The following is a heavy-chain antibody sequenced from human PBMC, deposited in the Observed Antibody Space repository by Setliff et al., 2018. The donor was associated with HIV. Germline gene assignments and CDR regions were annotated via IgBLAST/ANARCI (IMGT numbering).Heavy chain of an antibody. J-gene: IGHJ4*02. CDR3: ATAPTMKVVYSGF. V-gene: IGHV1-69-2*01. CDR2: VDPEDGET. D-gene: IGHD3-22*01. CDR1: RYTFTDYY. Sequence: ASVKVSCKASRYTFTDYYIHWVQQAPGKGLEWMGRVDPEDGETIYAEKFQGRVTITADTSTDTAYMELSSLRSEDTAVYYCATAPTMKVVYSGFWGQGTLVTVSS.